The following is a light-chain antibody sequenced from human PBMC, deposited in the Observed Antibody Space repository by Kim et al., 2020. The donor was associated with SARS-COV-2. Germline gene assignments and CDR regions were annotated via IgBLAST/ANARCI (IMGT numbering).Light chain of an antibody. CDR3: SSYTSSSTNYV. J-gene: IGLJ1*01. Sequence: SLTISCTGASSDVGGYKYVSWYQQHPGKAPKVMIYDVSNRPSGVSNRFSGSKSGNTASLTISGLQAEDEDDYYCSSYTSSSTNYVFGTGTKVTVL. CDR1: SSDVGGYKY. CDR2: DVS. V-gene: IGLV2-14*03.